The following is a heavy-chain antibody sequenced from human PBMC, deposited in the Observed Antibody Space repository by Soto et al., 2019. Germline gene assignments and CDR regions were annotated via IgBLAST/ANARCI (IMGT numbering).Heavy chain of an antibody. D-gene: IGHD2-8*02. CDR1: GFTFTNYA. CDR2: ISGSGGST. CDR3: AKGPYCTGGTCSHILAD. Sequence: EVQLLESGGGLVRPGGSLRLSCAASGFTFTNYAMSWVRQAPGKGLEWVSIISGSGGSTYYADSAKGRFTISRDNSXNXPYLQRNSLRAEDTAIYYCAKGPYCTGGTCSHILADWGQGTLVTVSS. J-gene: IGHJ4*02. V-gene: IGHV3-23*01.